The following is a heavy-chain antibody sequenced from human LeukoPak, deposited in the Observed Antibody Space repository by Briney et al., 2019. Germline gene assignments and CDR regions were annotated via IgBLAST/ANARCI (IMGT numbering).Heavy chain of an antibody. CDR2: ISAYNGDT. CDR1: GYTFTSYA. V-gene: IGHV1-18*01. D-gene: IGHD6-19*01. CDR3: ARGRAHRYSSGWYDFDYYYYGMDV. J-gene: IGHJ6*02. Sequence: ASVKVSCKASGYTFTSYAMNWVRQAPGQGLEWVGWISAYNGDTKYAQKLQGRVTMTTDTSTSTAYMELRSLRSDDTAVYYCARGRAHRYSSGWYDFDYYYYGMDVWGQGTTVTVSS.